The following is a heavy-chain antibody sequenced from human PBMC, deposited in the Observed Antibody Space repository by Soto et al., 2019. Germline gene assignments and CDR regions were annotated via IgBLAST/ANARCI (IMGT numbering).Heavy chain of an antibody. D-gene: IGHD2-2*01. Sequence: SETLSLTCTVSGGSISSGDYYWSWIRQPPGKGLEWIGYIYYSGSTYYNPSLKSRVTISVDTSKNQFSLKLSSVTAADTAVYYCARHVADIVLVPAAMIPFYYYYGMDVWGQGTTVTVSS. CDR1: GGSISSGDYY. CDR2: IYYSGST. J-gene: IGHJ6*02. V-gene: IGHV4-30-4*01. CDR3: ARHVADIVLVPAAMIPFYYYYGMDV.